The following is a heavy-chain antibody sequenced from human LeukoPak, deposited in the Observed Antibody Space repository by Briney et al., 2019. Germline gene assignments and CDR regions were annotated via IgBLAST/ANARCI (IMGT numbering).Heavy chain of an antibody. D-gene: IGHD3-10*01. CDR3: AKVSGRIQIWPQPFGDGMDV. CDR2: ISGSGGNT. J-gene: IGHJ6*02. Sequence: PGGSLRLSCAASGFTFSTDVMSWVRQAPGKGLECVSAISGSGGNTYYADSVKGRFTISRDNSKNMLYLQMNSPRAEDTAVYYCAKVSGRIQIWPQPFGDGMDVWGQGTTVTVSS. CDR1: GFTFSTDV. V-gene: IGHV3-23*01.